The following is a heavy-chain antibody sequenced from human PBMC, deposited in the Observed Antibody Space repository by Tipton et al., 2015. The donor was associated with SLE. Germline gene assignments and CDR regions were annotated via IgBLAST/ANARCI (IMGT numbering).Heavy chain of an antibody. Sequence: QLQLVQSGAEVKKPGSSVKVSCKASGGTFSSYAISWVRQAPGQGLEWMGRIIPIFGTANYAQKFQGRVTITADESTSTAYMELSSLRSEDTAVYYCARDRGNYDFWSGYCALDIWGQGTMVTVSS. CDR2: IIPIFGTA. CDR1: GGTFSSYA. CDR3: ARDRGNYDFWSGYCALDI. D-gene: IGHD3-3*01. V-gene: IGHV1-69*18. J-gene: IGHJ3*02.